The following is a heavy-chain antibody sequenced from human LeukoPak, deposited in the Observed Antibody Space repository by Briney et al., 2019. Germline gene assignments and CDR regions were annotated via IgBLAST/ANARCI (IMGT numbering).Heavy chain of an antibody. J-gene: IGHJ4*02. CDR1: GGSISGSNW. CDR3: ARDSFDSSGYYYVQGRFDY. CDR2: IYHSGST. D-gene: IGHD3-22*01. Sequence: SETLSLTCAVSGGSISGSNWWSWVRQPPGKGLEWIGEIYHSGSTNYNPSLKSRVTISVDKSKNQFSLKLSSVTAADTAVYYCARDSFDSSGYYYVQGRFDYWGQGTLVTVSS. V-gene: IGHV4-4*02.